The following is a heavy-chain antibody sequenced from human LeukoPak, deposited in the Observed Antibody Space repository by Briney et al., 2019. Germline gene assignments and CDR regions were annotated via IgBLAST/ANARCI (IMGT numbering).Heavy chain of an antibody. D-gene: IGHD5-18*01. CDR1: GFIFSNYA. V-gene: IGHV3-30*04. CDR2: ISYNGSKK. J-gene: IGHJ5*02. Sequence: GALRLSCAASGFIFSNYAMHWVRQAPGKGPEWVAVISYNGSKKYYADSVKGRFTISRDNSKNTLYLQMNSLRAEDTAVYYCARDVGYRSWFDPWGQGTLVIVSS. CDR3: ARDVGYRSWFDP.